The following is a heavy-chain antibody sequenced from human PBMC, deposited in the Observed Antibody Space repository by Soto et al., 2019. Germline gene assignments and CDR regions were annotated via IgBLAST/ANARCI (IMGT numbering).Heavy chain of an antibody. V-gene: IGHV4-28*01. CDR1: GYYISSSNW. D-gene: IGHD3-3*01. CDR2: IYYSGTT. Sequence: QVQLQESGPGLVKPSDTLSLTCAVSGYYISSSNWWGWIRQPPGKGLEWIGYIYYSGTTYYNPSRKSRVTMSVDTSKHQFSLKLTSVTAVDKAVYYCARMEIQGPIDYWGQGTLVTVSS. J-gene: IGHJ4*02. CDR3: ARMEIQGPIDY.